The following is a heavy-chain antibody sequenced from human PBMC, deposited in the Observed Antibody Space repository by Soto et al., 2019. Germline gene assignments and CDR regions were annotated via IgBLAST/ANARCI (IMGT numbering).Heavy chain of an antibody. CDR2: ISGSGGST. V-gene: IGHV3-23*01. CDR3: ARDPPSTSDYGLDV. CDR1: GFTFNTYT. Sequence: GGSLRLSCAASGFTFNTYTMSWVRQAPGKGLEWVSVISGSGGSTYYADSVKGRFTSSRDDSKNTLYLQMDSLRAEDAAVYYCARDPPSTSDYGLDVWGQGTTVTVSS. D-gene: IGHD3-16*01. J-gene: IGHJ6*02.